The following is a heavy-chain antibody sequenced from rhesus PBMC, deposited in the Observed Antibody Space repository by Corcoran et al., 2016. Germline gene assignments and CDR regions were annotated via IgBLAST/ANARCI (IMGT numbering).Heavy chain of an antibody. D-gene: IGHD3-34*01. CDR2: IYANSVTT. CDR1: GGSMSESSF. J-gene: IGHJ5-1*01. V-gene: IGHV4S9*01. CDR3: ASPFERGRFEV. Sequence: QVRLQQSGPGLVKSSETLSLTCAVSGGSMSESSFWNWLPQPPGKGLEGIGNIYANSVTTYNPSLKSRVTISKDTSNNQFFLKVTSVTAADTAVYYCASPFERGRFEVWGAGILVTVSS.